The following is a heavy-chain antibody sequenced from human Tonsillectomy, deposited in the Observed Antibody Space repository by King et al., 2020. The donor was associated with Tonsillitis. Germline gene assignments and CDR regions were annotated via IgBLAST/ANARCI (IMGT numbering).Heavy chain of an antibody. CDR3: AGISPLTMVRGVIVFDP. Sequence: QLQESGPGLVKPSQTLSLTCTVSGGSISSGGYYWSWIRQHPGKGLEWIGYIYYSGSTYYNPSLKSRVTISVDTSKNQFSLKLSSVTAADTAVYYCAGISPLTMVRGVIVFDPWGQGTLVTVSS. CDR2: IYYSGST. CDR1: GGSISSGGYY. V-gene: IGHV4-31*03. D-gene: IGHD3-10*01. J-gene: IGHJ5*02.